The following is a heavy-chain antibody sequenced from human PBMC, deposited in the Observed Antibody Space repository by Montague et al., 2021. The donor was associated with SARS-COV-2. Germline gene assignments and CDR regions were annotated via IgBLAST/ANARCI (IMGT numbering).Heavy chain of an antibody. J-gene: IGHJ5*02. CDR3: AGLGSPRITIFGVVTHNWFDP. CDR2: IYYSGST. V-gene: IGHV4-39*01. Sequence: SETLSLTCTVSGGSISSSSYYWGWIRQPPGKGLEWIGSIYYSGSTYYNPSLKSRVTKSVEPSKNKFSLKLSSVTAADTAVYYCAGLGSPRITIFGVVTHNWFDPWGQGTLVTVSS. CDR1: GGSISSSSYY. D-gene: IGHD3-3*01.